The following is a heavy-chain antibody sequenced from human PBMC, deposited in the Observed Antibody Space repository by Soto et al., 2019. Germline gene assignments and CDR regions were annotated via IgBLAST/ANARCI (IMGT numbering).Heavy chain of an antibody. D-gene: IGHD5-12*01. CDR1: GGSISSSSYY. CDR3: ARGEEVATILGMDV. Sequence: SETLSLTCTVSGGSISSSSYYWGWIRQPPGKGLEWIGSIYYSGSTYYNPSLKSRVTISVDTSKNQFSLKLSSVTAADTAVYYCARGEEVATILGMDVWGQGTTVTVSS. J-gene: IGHJ6*02. CDR2: IYYSGST. V-gene: IGHV4-39*07.